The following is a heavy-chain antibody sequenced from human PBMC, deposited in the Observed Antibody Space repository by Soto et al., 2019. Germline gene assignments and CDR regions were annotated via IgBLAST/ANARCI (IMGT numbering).Heavy chain of an antibody. Sequence: PSETLSLTCAVYGGSFSGYYWSWIRQPPGKGLEWIGEINHSGSTNYNPSLKSRVTISVDTSKNQFSLKLSSVTAADTAVYYCACLGYSGYKYYYYYYGMDVWGQGTTVTVSS. CDR3: ACLGYSGYKYYYYYYGMDV. CDR1: GGSFSGYY. D-gene: IGHD5-12*01. CDR2: INHSGST. J-gene: IGHJ6*02. V-gene: IGHV4-34*01.